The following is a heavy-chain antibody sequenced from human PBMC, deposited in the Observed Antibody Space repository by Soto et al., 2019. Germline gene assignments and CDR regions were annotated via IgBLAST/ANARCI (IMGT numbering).Heavy chain of an antibody. D-gene: IGHD6-6*01. Sequence: PGGSLNLSCSASGFTCNIYSLNWVRQTPGKGLEWVSTISGNGGNTYYGDSVNGRFTISRDNSKNTLYLQMNSLRIEDTAVYYCAKDRTGYSTLSGYFDYWGQGILVTVSS. CDR2: ISGNGGNT. CDR1: GFTCNIYS. V-gene: IGHV3-23*01. CDR3: AKDRTGYSTLSGYFDY. J-gene: IGHJ4*02.